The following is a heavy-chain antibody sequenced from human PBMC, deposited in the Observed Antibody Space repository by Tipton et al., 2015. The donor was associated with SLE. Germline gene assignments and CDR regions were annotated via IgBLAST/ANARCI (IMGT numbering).Heavy chain of an antibody. CDR2: ISSRGDRT. D-gene: IGHD1-26*01. CDR1: GFTFSSYA. Sequence: GSLRLSCAASGFTFSSYAMSWVRQAPGKGLEWVSTISSRGDRTYYADSVKGRFTISRDNSKNTLYLQMNSLRAEDTAVYYCAKDVRSGSSSDWGQGTLVTVSS. CDR3: AKDVRSGSSSD. J-gene: IGHJ4*02. V-gene: IGHV3-23*01.